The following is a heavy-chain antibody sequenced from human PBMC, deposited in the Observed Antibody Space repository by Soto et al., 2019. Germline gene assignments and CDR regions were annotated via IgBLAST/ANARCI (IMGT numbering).Heavy chain of an antibody. CDR3: ARANLPGIAAAATGYFQH. CDR2: INPNSGGT. CDR1: GYTFTGYY. Sequence: ASVQVSCKASGYTFTGYYMHWVRQAPGQGLEWMGWINPNSGGTNYAQKFQGWVTMTRDTSISTAYMELSRLRSDDTAVYYCARANLPGIAAAATGYFQHWGQGTLVTVSS. D-gene: IGHD6-13*01. V-gene: IGHV1-2*04. J-gene: IGHJ1*01.